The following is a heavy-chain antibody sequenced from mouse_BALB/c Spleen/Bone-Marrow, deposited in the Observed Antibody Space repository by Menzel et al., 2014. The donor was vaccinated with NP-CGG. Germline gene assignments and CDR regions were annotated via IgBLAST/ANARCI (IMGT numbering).Heavy chain of an antibody. CDR2: IRSKSNNYAT. V-gene: IGHV10S3*01. J-gene: IGHJ4*01. CDR1: GFTFNTNA. D-gene: IGHD3-1*01. CDR3: VRESGSMDY. Sequence: EVMLVESGGGLVQPKGSLKLSCAASGFTFNTNATNWVRQAPGKGLEWVARIRSKSNNYATYYADSVKDRFTISRDDSQSMLYLQMNNLKTEDTAMYYCVRESGSMDYWGQGTSVTVSS.